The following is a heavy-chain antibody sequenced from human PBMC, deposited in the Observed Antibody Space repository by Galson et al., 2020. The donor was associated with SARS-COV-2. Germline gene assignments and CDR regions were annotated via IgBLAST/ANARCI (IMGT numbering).Heavy chain of an antibody. Sequence: GGSLRLSCAASGFTFSNAWMSWVRQAPGKGLEWVGRIQSKPDGGTADYAAPVKGRFTISRDDSKNTLYLQMNSLKAEDTAVYYCATDRGALTNWGQGTLVTVSS. CDR3: ATDRGALTN. J-gene: IGHJ4*02. D-gene: IGHD3-10*01. V-gene: IGHV3-15*01. CDR1: GFTFSNAW. CDR2: IQSKPDGGTA.